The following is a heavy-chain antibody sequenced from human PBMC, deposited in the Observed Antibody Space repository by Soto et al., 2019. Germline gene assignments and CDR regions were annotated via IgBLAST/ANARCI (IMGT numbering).Heavy chain of an antibody. J-gene: IGHJ4*02. CDR1: GFIFSSYE. Sequence: LRLSCVASGFIFSSYEMNWVRQAPGKGLEWISYISQGSTTIYYADSVKGRFTISRDNAKNPLFLQMSGLRVEDTATYYCARHRSPSPDYWGQGTLVTVSS. CDR2: ISQGSTTI. V-gene: IGHV3-48*03. CDR3: ARHRSPSPDY.